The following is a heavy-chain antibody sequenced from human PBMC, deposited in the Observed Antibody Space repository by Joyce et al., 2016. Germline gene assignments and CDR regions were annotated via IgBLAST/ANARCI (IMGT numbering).Heavy chain of an antibody. D-gene: IGHD6-19*01. CDR3: ATRGVAGTGDFDY. CDR2: ILDGGRGK. CDR1: GFTFSNYY. J-gene: IGHJ4*02. V-gene: IGHV3-30*04. Sequence: QVQLVESGGGVVQPGTSLRLSCAASGFTFSNYYMHWVRQAPGKGLGWVEIILDGGRGKYADSVKGRFTVSRDNSKSTLYLQMNSLSAEDTAVYYCATRGVAGTGDFDYWGQGTLVTVSS.